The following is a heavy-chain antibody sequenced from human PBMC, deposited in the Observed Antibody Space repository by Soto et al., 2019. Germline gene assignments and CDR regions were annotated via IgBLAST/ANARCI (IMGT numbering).Heavy chain of an antibody. D-gene: IGHD2-2*01. CDR1: GGSISTYY. CDR2: IYYSGST. J-gene: IGHJ4*02. V-gene: IGHV4-59*01. CDR3: ARAVLPATAPFDY. Sequence: SETLSLTCSVSGGSISTYYWSWIRQPPGKGLEWIGYIYYSGSTNYNPSLQSRVTISVDTSKNQFSLKLSSVTAADTAVYYCARAVLPATAPFDYWGQGTLVTVSS.